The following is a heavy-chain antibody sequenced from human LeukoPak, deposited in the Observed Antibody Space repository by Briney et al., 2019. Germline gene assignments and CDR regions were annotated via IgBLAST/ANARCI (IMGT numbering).Heavy chain of an antibody. V-gene: IGHV3-30*02. Sequence: GGSLRLSCATSGFTFTNYGIHWVRQAPGKGLEWVAFIRYDGSNKYYADSVKGRFTISRDNYKNTVHLQTNSLRAEDTAVYYCAKENLQSLDCRGQGTLVTVSS. CDR2: IRYDGSNK. CDR3: AKENLQSLDC. CDR1: GFTFTNYG. D-gene: IGHD5-24*01. J-gene: IGHJ4*02.